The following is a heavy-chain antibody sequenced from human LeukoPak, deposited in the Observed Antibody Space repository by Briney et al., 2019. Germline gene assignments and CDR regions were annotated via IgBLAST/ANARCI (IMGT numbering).Heavy chain of an antibody. D-gene: IGHD3-22*01. CDR3: ARAGDYDDSGGSYFDY. CDR1: GYTFTSYG. J-gene: IGHJ4*02. Sequence: GASVKVSCKASGYTFTSYGISWVRQAPGQGLEWMGWISAYNGNTNYAQKLQGRVTMTTDTSTSTAYMELRSLRSDDTAVYYCARAGDYDDSGGSYFDYWGQGTLVTVSS. CDR2: ISAYNGNT. V-gene: IGHV1-18*01.